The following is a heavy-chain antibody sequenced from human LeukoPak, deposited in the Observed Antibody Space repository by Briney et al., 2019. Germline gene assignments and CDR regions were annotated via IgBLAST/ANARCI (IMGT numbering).Heavy chain of an antibody. Sequence: PSETLSLTCTVSVCSNSSSSYYWRWIRQPPGKGLEWIGSIYYSGSTYYNPSLKSRVTISVDTSKNQFSLKLSSVTAADTAVYYCARLQGAAAGTTIDYWGQGTLVTVSS. D-gene: IGHD6-13*01. V-gene: IGHV4-39*01. CDR3: ARLQGAAAGTTIDY. CDR2: IYYSGST. J-gene: IGHJ4*02. CDR1: VCSNSSSSYY.